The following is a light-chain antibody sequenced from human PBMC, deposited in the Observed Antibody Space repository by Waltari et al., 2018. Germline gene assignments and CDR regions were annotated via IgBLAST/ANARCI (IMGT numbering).Light chain of an antibody. V-gene: IGKV3-20*01. J-gene: IGKJ1*01. Sequence: VLTQSPGTLSLSPGERATLPCRASRSVIKYLAWYQQTPGPAPRLLIYHASTRATGIPDRFSGSGSGTDFSLTISRLEPDDFAVYYCQKYDSLPATFGQGTRVEIK. CDR3: QKYDSLPAT. CDR1: RSVIKY. CDR2: HAS.